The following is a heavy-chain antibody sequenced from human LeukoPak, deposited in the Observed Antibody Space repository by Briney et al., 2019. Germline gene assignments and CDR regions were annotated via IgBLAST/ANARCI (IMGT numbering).Heavy chain of an antibody. CDR3: ARHAGNHYGDFFDY. D-gene: IGHD4-17*01. Sequence: SETLPLTCTVSDGSITNYYWSWIRQPPGKGLEWIAYSHYSKTTTYHPSLRSRATVSVDASKNQFSSKLSSVTAADTAVYYCARHAGNHYGDFFDYWGQGTLVTVSS. V-gene: IGHV4-59*08. CDR1: DGSITNYY. J-gene: IGHJ4*02. CDR2: SHYSKTT.